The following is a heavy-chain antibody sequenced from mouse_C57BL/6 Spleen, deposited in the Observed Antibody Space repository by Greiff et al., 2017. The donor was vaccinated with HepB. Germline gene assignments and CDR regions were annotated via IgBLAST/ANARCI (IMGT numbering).Heavy chain of an antibody. V-gene: IGHV1-64*01. CDR2: IHPNSGST. D-gene: IGHD2-4*01. J-gene: IGHJ3*01. CDR1: GYTFTSYW. CDR3: ARRDYDEAFAY. Sequence: QVQLQQPGAELVKPGASVKLSCKASGYTFTSYWMHWVKQRPGPGLEWIGMIHPNSGSTNYNEKFKSKATLTVDKSSSTAYMQLSSLTSEDSAVYYCARRDYDEAFAYWGQGTLVTVSA.